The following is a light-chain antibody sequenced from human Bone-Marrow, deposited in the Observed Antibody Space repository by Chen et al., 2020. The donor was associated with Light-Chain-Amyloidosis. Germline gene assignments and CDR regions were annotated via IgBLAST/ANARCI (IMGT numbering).Light chain of an antibody. V-gene: IGLV1-40*01. Sequence: QSALTQPTSMSEAPGQRVTISCTGSRSNLGAGYDVHWYQQLPGTSPKLLLYDSDIRPSGVPDRFSASKSGTSASLSITGLQVADEADYYCQSYDTALLSLVFGGGTKLTV. CDR3: QSYDTALLSLV. J-gene: IGLJ2*01. CDR2: DSD. CDR1: RSNLGAGYD.